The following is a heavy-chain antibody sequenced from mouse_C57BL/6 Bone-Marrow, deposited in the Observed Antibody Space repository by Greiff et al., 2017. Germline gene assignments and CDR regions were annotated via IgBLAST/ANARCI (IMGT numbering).Heavy chain of an antibody. CDR1: GYTFTSYW. Sequence: QVQLQQPGAELVRPGSSVKLSCKASGYTFTSYWMDWVKQRPGQGLEWIGNIYPSDSETHYNQKFKGKATLTVDKSSSTAYMQLSSLTSEDSAVDYCARRATVVKEFDVWGKGTTLTVAS. J-gene: IGHJ2*01. CDR2: IYPSDSET. D-gene: IGHD1-1*01. CDR3: ARRATVVKEFDV. V-gene: IGHV1-61*01.